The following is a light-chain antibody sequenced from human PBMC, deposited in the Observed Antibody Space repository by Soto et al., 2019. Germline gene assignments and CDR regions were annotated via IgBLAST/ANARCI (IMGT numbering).Light chain of an antibody. Sequence: EIVMTQSPATLSVSPGERATLSCRASQSVSSNLAWYQQKPGQAPRLLSYGASTRATGIPARFSGSGSGTEFTLTISSLQSEDFAVYYCQQYNNWPCTFGHGTKVDIK. CDR3: QQYNNWPCT. J-gene: IGKJ3*01. V-gene: IGKV3-15*01. CDR1: QSVSSN. CDR2: GAS.